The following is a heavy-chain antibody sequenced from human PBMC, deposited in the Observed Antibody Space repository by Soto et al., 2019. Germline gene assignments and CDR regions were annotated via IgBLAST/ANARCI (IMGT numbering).Heavy chain of an antibody. J-gene: IGHJ6*02. D-gene: IGHD3-9*01. Sequence: EVQLLESGGGLVQPGGSLRLSCAASGFTFSSYAMSWVRQAPGKGLEWVSAISGSGGSTYYADSVKGRFTISRDNSKNTLYLQMNSLRAEDTAVYYCAKESTTYYDILTGYPCPHPYGMDVWGQGTTVTVSS. V-gene: IGHV3-23*01. CDR3: AKESTTYYDILTGYPCPHPYGMDV. CDR2: ISGSGGST. CDR1: GFTFSSYA.